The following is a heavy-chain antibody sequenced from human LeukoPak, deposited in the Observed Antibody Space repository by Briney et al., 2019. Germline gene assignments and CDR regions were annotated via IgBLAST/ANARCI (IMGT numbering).Heavy chain of an antibody. CDR3: ARGHDFWSGYSDY. D-gene: IGHD3-3*01. CDR2: ISGSGGST. J-gene: IGHJ4*02. CDR1: GFTFSSYA. Sequence: GGSLRLSCAASGFTFSSYAMSWVRQAPGKGLEWVSAISGSGGSTYYADSVKGRFTISRDNSKNTLYLQMNSLRAEDTAVYYCARGHDFWSGYSDYWGQGTLVTVSS. V-gene: IGHV3-23*01.